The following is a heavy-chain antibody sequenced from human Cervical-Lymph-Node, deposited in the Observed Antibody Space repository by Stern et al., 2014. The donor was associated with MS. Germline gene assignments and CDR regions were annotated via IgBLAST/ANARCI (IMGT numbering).Heavy chain of an antibody. V-gene: IGHV4-30-2*01. Sequence: QVQLQESGSRLVKPSQTLSLTCTVAGGSINSGGYSWNWIRQPPGKGLEWIGYIYHGGRTFYNPSLKRRVTISQDTSKTQFSLDLSSVTAADTAVYYCARALAVSTITFDYWGQGILVTVSS. D-gene: IGHD2-2*01. CDR2: IYHGGRT. CDR3: ARALAVSTITFDY. J-gene: IGHJ4*02. CDR1: GGSINSGGYS.